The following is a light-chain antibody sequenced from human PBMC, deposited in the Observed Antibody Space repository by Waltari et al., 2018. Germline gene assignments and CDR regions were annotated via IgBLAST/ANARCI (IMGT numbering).Light chain of an antibody. Sequence: QSVLTQPPSASGTPGQTVTISCSGSRSNVGRNTVNWFQQVPGTAPKLLIYSNNQRPSGVPDRFSGSKSGPSASLAISGLQSEDEADYYCAAWDDSLNAYVFGTGTQVPVL. CDR2: SNN. J-gene: IGLJ1*01. CDR3: AAWDDSLNAYV. V-gene: IGLV1-44*01. CDR1: RSNVGRNT.